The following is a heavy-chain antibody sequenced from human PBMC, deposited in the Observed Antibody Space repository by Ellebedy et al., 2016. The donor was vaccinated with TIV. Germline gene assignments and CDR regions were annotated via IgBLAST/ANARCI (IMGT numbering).Heavy chain of an antibody. Sequence: MPSETLSLTCTVSGASISSYYWRWIRQPPGKGLEWIGYIYYTENTNYNPSLTSRVTISVDTSKNQFSLNLNSVTAADTAVYFCASTPFSAGSGYHPHDYWGQGILVTVSS. CDR2: IYYTENT. CDR1: GASISSYY. V-gene: IGHV4-59*08. D-gene: IGHD5-12*01. CDR3: ASTPFSAGSGYHPHDY. J-gene: IGHJ4*02.